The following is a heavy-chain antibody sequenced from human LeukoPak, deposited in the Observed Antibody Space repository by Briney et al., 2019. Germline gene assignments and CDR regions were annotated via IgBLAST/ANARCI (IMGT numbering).Heavy chain of an antibody. CDR2: MNPNSGNT. CDR1: GYTFTIYD. V-gene: IGHV1-8*03. CDR3: ARGLLSFMRSDYSNYWDNWFDP. Sequence: GASVKVSCKASGYTFTIYDINWVRQATGQGLEWMGWMNPNSGNTGYAQKFQGRVTITRNTSMSTAYMELSSLRSEDTAVYYCARGLLSFMRSDYSNYWDNWFDPWGQGTLVTVSS. J-gene: IGHJ5*02. D-gene: IGHD4-11*01.